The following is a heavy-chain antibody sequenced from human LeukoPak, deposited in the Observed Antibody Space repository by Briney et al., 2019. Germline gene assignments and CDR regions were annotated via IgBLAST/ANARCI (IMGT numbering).Heavy chain of an antibody. CDR1: GYRFTSYW. D-gene: IGHD2-15*01. Sequence: GESLKISCKGSGYRFTSYWIAWVRQMPGKGLEYIGIIYPGDSDIRYSPSFQGLVTISADKSISTAYLQWSSLKASDTAMYYCARQEYCSGGSCYTWFDPWGQGTLVTVSS. V-gene: IGHV5-51*01. CDR3: ARQEYCSGGSCYTWFDP. CDR2: IYPGDSDI. J-gene: IGHJ5*02.